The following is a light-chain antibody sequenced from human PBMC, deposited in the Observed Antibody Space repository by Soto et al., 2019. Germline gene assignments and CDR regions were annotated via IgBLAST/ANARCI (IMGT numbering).Light chain of an antibody. CDR2: GNS. Sequence: QAVVTQPPSVSGAPGQRVTISCTGSSSNIGAGYDVHWYQQLPGTAPKLLIYGNSNRPSGVPDRFSGSKSGTSASLAITGLRAEDEADYYCQSYDSSLSGSYVFGTGTKLTVL. J-gene: IGLJ1*01. V-gene: IGLV1-40*01. CDR1: SSNIGAGYD. CDR3: QSYDSSLSGSYV.